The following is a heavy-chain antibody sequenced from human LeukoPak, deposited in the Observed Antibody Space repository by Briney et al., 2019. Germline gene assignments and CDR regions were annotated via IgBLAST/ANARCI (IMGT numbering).Heavy chain of an antibody. D-gene: IGHD6-13*01. J-gene: IGHJ4*02. Sequence: GRSLRLSCAASGFTFDDYAMPWVRQAPGKGLEWVSGISWNSGSIGYADSVKGQFTISRDNAKNSLYLQMNSLRAEDTALYYCASDVAAAGNYWGQGTLVTVSS. V-gene: IGHV3-9*01. CDR1: GFTFDDYA. CDR3: ASDVAAAGNY. CDR2: ISWNSGSI.